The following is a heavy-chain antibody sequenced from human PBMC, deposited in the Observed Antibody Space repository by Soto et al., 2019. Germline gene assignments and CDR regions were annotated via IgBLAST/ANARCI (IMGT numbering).Heavy chain of an antibody. J-gene: IGHJ4*02. D-gene: IGHD3-10*01. CDR3: AREVPGVTSFDY. CDR2: INAGVDGT. CDR1: GYASLSYA. Sequence: QVQLVQSGPEMMQPGASVKVSCKASGYASLSYAMHWVRQVHGQVYEWLGWINAGVDGTMYSERFQGRVRITRDTSANTVYMELNALTSDDTAVYYCAREVPGVTSFDYWGQGTLVIVSS. V-gene: IGHV1-3*01.